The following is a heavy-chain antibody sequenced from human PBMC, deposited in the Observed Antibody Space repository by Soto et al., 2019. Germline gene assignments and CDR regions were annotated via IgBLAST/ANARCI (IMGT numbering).Heavy chain of an antibody. CDR1: GYTFTGYY. CDR3: ASGYYYYGMDV. J-gene: IGHJ6*02. CDR2: INPNSGGT. Sequence: GASVKVSCKASGYTFTGYYMHWVRQAPGQGLEWMGGINPNSGGTNYAQKLQGWVTMTRDTSISTAYMELSRLRSDDTAVYYCASGYYYYGMDVWGQGTTATVSS. V-gene: IGHV1-2*04.